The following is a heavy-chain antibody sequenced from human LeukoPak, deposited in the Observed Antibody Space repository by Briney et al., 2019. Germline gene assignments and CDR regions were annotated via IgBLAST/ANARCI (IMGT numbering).Heavy chain of an antibody. J-gene: IGHJ5*02. D-gene: IGHD1-14*01. CDR2: INPSGDGT. Sequence: GASVKVSCKASGHTFTTYNVHLVRQAPGQGLEWMGVINPSGDGTNYPQRFQGRVTLTRDTSTSTVYMELSSLRSEDTAMYYCAKETPNTGWFDPWGQGTLVTVSS. CDR1: GHTFTTYN. V-gene: IGHV1-46*01. CDR3: AKETPNTGWFDP.